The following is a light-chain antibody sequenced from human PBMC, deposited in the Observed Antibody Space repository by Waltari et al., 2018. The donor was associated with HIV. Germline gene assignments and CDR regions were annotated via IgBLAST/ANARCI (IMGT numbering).Light chain of an antibody. V-gene: IGLV2-11*01. CDR1: SSDVGGYNY. J-gene: IGLJ1*01. CDR2: GNH. CDR3: QSYDSSLSGSV. Sequence: QSALTQPRSVSGSPGQSVTISCTGTSSDVGGYNYVSWYQQPLPGTAPKLPTHGNHNRPSGVPDRFSGSKSGTSASLAITGLQAEDEADYYCQSYDSSLSGSVFGTGTKVTVL.